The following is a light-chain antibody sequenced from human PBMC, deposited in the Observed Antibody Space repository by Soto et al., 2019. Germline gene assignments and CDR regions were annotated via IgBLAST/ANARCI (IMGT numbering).Light chain of an antibody. V-gene: IGKV3-15*01. CDR1: QSLSSN. Sequence: EIVLTHSPAALYVSPGERATLSCRASQSLSSNVAWYQQRPRQAPRLLIYDTSSRASDAPARSSGRGSGTEFTLTIASLQSEDFAIYYCQQYNHWPRRLSFGGGTKVDNK. J-gene: IGKJ4*01. CDR3: QQYNHWPRRLS. CDR2: DTS.